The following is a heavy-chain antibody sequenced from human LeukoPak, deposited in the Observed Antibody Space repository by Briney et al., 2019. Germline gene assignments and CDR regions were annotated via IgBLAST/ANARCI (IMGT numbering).Heavy chain of an antibody. V-gene: IGHV3-30*19. J-gene: IGHJ5*02. CDR1: GFTFSNYG. CDR2: IWFDGSYK. D-gene: IGHD3-9*01. CDR3: AGTYYDILTGPQNWLDP. Sequence: GGSLRLSCAASGFTFSNYGMHWVRQAPGKGLEWVAVIWFDGSYKYYADSVKGRFTISRDNSKNTLYLQMNSLRAEDTGVYYCAGTYYDILTGPQNWLDPWGQGTLVTVFS.